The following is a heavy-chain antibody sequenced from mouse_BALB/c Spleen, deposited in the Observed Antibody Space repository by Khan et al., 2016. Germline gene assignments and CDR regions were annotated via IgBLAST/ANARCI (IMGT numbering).Heavy chain of an antibody. CDR3: ASWDFGSRRYYFDY. D-gene: IGHD1-1*01. CDR2: ISYDGSN. J-gene: IGHJ2*01. CDR1: GYSITSGYY. Sequence: EVQLQESGPGLVKPSQSLSLTCSVTGYSITSGYYWNWIRQFPGNKLEWMGYISYDGSNNYNPSLKNRFSITRDTSRNQFFLKLNSVTTEDTATYYCASWDFGSRRYYFDYWGQGTTLTVSS. V-gene: IGHV3-6*02.